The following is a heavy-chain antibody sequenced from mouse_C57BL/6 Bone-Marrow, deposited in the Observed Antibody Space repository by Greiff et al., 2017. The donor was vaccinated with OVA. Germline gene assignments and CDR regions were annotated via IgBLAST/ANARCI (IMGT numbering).Heavy chain of an antibody. CDR1: GYTFTSYW. D-gene: IGHD2-1*01. CDR3: ARSDYGKYEWFAY. V-gene: IGHV1-55*01. CDR2: IYPGSGST. J-gene: IGHJ3*01. Sequence: VQLQQPGAELVKPGASVKMSCKASGYTFTSYWITWVKQRPGQGLEWIGDIYPGSGSTNYNEKFKSKATLTVDTSSSTAYMQLSSLTSEDSAVYDRARSDYGKYEWFAYWGQGTLVTVSA.